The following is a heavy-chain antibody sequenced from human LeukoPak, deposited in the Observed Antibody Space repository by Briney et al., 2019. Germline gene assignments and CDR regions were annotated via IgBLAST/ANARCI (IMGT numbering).Heavy chain of an antibody. J-gene: IGHJ4*02. CDR2: IWYDGSNK. CDR1: GFTFSSYG. D-gene: IGHD2-2*01. CDR3: AKDIVVVPAAGNYFDY. Sequence: GGSLRLSCAASGFTFSSYGMHWVRQAPGKGLEWVAVIWYDGSNKYYADSVKGRFTISRDNSKNMLYLEMNSLRAEDTAIYYCAKDIVVVPAAGNYFDYWGQGTLVTVSS. V-gene: IGHV3-33*06.